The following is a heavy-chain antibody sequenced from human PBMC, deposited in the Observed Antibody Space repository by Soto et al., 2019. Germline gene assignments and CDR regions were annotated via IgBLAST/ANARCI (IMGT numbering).Heavy chain of an antibody. CDR3: ARRWGRTFDY. CDR1: GFANIIYY. V-gene: IGHV4-59*08. CDR2: IYYSGST. D-gene: IGHD1-26*01. Sequence: PSESLTLTYSISGFANIIYYWSWIRQPPGKGLEWIGYIYYSGSTNYNPSLKSRVTISVDTSKNQFSLKLSSVTAADTAVYYCARRWGRTFDYWGQG. J-gene: IGHJ4*02.